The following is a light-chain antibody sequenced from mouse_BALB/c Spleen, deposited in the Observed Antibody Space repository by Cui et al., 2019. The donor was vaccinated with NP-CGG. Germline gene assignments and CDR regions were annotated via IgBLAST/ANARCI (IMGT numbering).Light chain of an antibody. Sequence: QAVVTHESALTTSPGETVTLTCRSSTGSVTTSNYANWVQEKPDHLFTGLIGGTNNRAPGGPARFSGSLIGDKSALTITGAQTEDEAIYFCALWYSNHWVFGGGTKLTVL. CDR1: TGSVTTSNY. V-gene: IGLV1*01. CDR3: ALWYSNHWV. CDR2: GTN. J-gene: IGLJ1*01.